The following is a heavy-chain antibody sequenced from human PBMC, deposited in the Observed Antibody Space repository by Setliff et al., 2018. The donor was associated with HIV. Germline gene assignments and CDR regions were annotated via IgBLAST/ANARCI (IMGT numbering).Heavy chain of an antibody. CDR1: GYTFSNYG. D-gene: IGHD6-13*01. Sequence: ASVKVSCKASGYTFSNYGITWVRQAPGQGPEWMGWISAYNGDTNYAQKFQGRFTMTTDTSTSTAYMELRSLRSDDTTVYYCARVPVSSYYYYMDVWGAGTTVTVSS. CDR3: ARVPVSSYYYYMDV. J-gene: IGHJ6*03. CDR2: ISAYNGDT. V-gene: IGHV1-18*01.